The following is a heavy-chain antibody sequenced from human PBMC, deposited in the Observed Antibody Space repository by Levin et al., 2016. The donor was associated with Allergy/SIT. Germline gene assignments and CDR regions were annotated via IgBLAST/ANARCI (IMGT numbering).Heavy chain of an antibody. D-gene: IGHD3-22*01. CDR1: GFTFSDYY. CDR2: ISSSSSYT. Sequence: RGSLRLSCAASGFTFSDYYMSWIRQAPGKGLEWVSYISSSSSYTNYADSVKGRFTISRDNAKNSLYLQMNSLRAEDTAVYYCARPVEVVGPHDYWGQGTLVTVPS. J-gene: IGHJ4*02. CDR3: ARPVEVVGPHDY. V-gene: IGHV3-11*03.